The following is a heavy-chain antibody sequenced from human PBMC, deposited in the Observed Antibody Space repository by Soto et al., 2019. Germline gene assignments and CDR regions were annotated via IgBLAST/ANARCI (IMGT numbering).Heavy chain of an antibody. V-gene: IGHV1-69*08. CDR2: IIPILGIA. J-gene: IGHJ4*02. Sequence: QVQLVQSGAEVKKPGSSVKVSCKASGGTFSSYTISWVRQAPGQGLEWMGRIIPILGIANYAQKFQGRVTITADKSTSTAYMELSSLRSEDTDVYYCARDVWLRGNEWFDYRGQGTLVTVSS. CDR3: ARDVWLRGNEWFDY. CDR1: GGTFSSYT. D-gene: IGHD5-12*01.